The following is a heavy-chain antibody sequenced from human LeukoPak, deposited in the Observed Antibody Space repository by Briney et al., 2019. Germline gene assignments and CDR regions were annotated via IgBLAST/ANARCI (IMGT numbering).Heavy chain of an antibody. CDR1: GGSISSSSYY. CDR2: LSKSGNT. CDR3: ARARYVNSFYAFDI. Sequence: SETLSLTCTVSGGSISSSSYYWGWIRQPPGKGLEWIGYLSKSGNTNYSPSLKSRVTIFGDTSKNQFFLKLSSVTAADTAVYYCARARYVNSFYAFDIWGQGTLVTVSS. D-gene: IGHD3-9*01. J-gene: IGHJ3*02. V-gene: IGHV4-61*05.